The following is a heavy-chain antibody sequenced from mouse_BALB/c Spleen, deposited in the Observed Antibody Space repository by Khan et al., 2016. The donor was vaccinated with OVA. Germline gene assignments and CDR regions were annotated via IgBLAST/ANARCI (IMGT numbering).Heavy chain of an antibody. V-gene: IGHV1S132*01. CDR2: IYPGTDNT. J-gene: IGHJ2*01. D-gene: IGHD1-1*01. CDR1: GYIFTSYW. Sequence: VKLLESGAELVRPGASVKLSCKTSGYIFTSYWIHWVKQRSGQGLEWIARIYPGTDNTYYNQKLKDKASLTADKSSSTAYLQLSSLKSEDSAVYFCAREEALYYFDYWGQGTTLTVSS. CDR3: AREEALYYFDY.